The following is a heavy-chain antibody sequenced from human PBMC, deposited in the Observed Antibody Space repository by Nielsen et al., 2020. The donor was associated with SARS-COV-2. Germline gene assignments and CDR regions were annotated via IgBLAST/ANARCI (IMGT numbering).Heavy chain of an antibody. Sequence: VRQAPGKGLEWVAVISYDGSNKYYADSVKGRFTISRDNSKNTLYLQMNSLRAEDTAVYYCAKESRPVALDYWGQGTLVTVSS. J-gene: IGHJ4*02. V-gene: IGHV3-30*18. D-gene: IGHD6-19*01. CDR2: ISYDGSNK. CDR3: AKESRPVALDY.